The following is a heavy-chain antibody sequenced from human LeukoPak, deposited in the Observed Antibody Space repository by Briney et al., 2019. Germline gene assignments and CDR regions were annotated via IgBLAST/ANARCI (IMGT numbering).Heavy chain of an antibody. J-gene: IGHJ6*03. CDR1: GGSFSGYY. D-gene: IGHD2-2*01. CDR3: ARGQGVVPAAYYYYYYYMDV. CDR2: INHSGST. Sequence: SETLSLTCAVSGGSFSGYYWSWIRQPPGKGLEWIGEINHSGSTNYNPSLKSRVTISVDTSKNQFSLKLSSVTAADTAVYYCARGQGVVPAAYYYYYYYMDVWGKGTTVTVSS. V-gene: IGHV4-34*01.